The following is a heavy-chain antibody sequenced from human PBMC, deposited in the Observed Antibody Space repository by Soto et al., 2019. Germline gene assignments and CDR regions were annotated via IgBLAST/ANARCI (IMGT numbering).Heavy chain of an antibody. CDR2: IKEDRSEK. CDR1: GFIFSNYW. Sequence: EVQVVESGGDLVQPGGSLRLSCVGSGFIFSNYWMSWVRQAPGKGLEWVANIKEDRSEKYYVNSVEGRFTISRDNTKNSLYLQMNSLKAEDTAVYYCVRYSGSNAMEVWGQGTTVTVSS. J-gene: IGHJ6*02. CDR3: VRYSGSNAMEV. D-gene: IGHD1-26*01. V-gene: IGHV3-7*04.